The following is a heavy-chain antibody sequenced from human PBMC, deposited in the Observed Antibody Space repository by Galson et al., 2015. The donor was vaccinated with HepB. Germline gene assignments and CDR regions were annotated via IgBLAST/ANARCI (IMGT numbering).Heavy chain of an antibody. CDR3: AREPNYDISSYYFDY. V-gene: IGHV3-48*01. J-gene: IGHJ4*02. D-gene: IGHD3-22*01. CDR1: GFTFSNYP. CDR2: ISSSSSTI. Sequence: SLRLSCAASGFTFSNYPMNWVRQAPGKGLEWVSYISSSSSTIYYADSVKGRFNISRDNAKNSLYLQMNSLRAEDTSVYYCAREPNYDISSYYFDYWGQGTLVTVSS.